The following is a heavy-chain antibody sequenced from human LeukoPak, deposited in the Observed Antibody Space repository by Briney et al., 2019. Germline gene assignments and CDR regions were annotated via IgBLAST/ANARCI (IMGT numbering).Heavy chain of an antibody. J-gene: IGHJ4*02. Sequence: GGSLRLSCALSGFTFDDFAMTWVRQAPGKGLEWVSEITGSGGSTYYADSVKGRFTISRDNSKNTLYLQMNSLRAEDTAIYYCARELFDFDYWGQGTLVTVSS. CDR3: ARELFDFDY. CDR1: GFTFDDFA. V-gene: IGHV3-23*01. D-gene: IGHD3-10*01. CDR2: ITGSGGST.